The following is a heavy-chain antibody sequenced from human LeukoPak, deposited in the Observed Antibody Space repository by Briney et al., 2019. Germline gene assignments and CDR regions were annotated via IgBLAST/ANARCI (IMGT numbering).Heavy chain of an antibody. CDR3: ARDQHLVRSLNWNDPPRYFDY. Sequence: PGGSLRLSCAASGFTFSSYSMNWVRQAPGKGLEWVSSISSSSSYIYYADSVKGRFTISRDNAKNSLYLQMNSLRAEDTAVYYCARDQHLVRSLNWNDPPRYFDYWGQGTLVTVSS. D-gene: IGHD1-20*01. CDR2: ISSSSSYI. J-gene: IGHJ4*02. V-gene: IGHV3-21*01. CDR1: GFTFSSYS.